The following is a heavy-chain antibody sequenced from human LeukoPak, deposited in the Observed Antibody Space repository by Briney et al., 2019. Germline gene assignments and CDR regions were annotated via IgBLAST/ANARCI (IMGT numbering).Heavy chain of an antibody. V-gene: IGHV4-38-2*02. Sequence: SETLSLTCAVSGYSISSGYYWCWIRQPPGKGLEWIGSIYHSGSTYYNPSLKSRVTISVDTSKNQFSLKLSSVTAADTAVYYCAREAGYYGSGFYYFDYWGQGTLVTVSS. D-gene: IGHD3-10*01. J-gene: IGHJ4*02. CDR3: AREAGYYGSGFYYFDY. CDR1: GYSISSGYY. CDR2: IYHSGST.